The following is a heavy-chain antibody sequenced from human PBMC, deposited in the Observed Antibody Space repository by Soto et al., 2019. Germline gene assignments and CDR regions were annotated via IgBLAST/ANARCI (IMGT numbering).Heavy chain of an antibody. D-gene: IGHD2-2*01. V-gene: IGHV4-59*08. Sequence: SETLSLTCTVSGGSISSYYWSWIRQPPGKGLEWIGYIYYSGSTNYNPSLKSRVTISVDTSKNQFSLKLSSVTAADTAVYYCARHRGVVVPAATDFDYWGQGTLVTVSS. CDR2: IYYSGST. CDR1: GGSISSYY. CDR3: ARHRGVVVPAATDFDY. J-gene: IGHJ4*02.